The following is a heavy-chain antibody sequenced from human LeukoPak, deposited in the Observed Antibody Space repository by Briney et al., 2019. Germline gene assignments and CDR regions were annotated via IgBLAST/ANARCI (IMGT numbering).Heavy chain of an antibody. V-gene: IGHV4-59*01. Sequence: SETLSLTCTVSGGSISSYYWSWIRQPPGKGLEWIGYIYYSGSTNYNPSLKSRVTISVDTSKNQFSLKLSSVTAADTAVYYCASALFNYYGSGSYYKGYGMDVWGKGTTVTVSS. CDR1: GGSISSYY. CDR3: ASALFNYYGSGSYYKGYGMDV. J-gene: IGHJ6*04. D-gene: IGHD3-10*01. CDR2: IYYSGST.